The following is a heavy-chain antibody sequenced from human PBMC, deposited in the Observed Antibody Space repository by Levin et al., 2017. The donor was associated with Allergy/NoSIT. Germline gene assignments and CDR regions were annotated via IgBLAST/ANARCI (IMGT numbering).Heavy chain of an antibody. V-gene: IGHV3-7*03. D-gene: IGHD3-10*01. CDR1: GFTFNNYW. Sequence: GGSLRLSCAASGFTFNNYWMTWVRQAPGKGLEWVANIKQDGSEKYYVDSVKGRFTISRDNAKNSLYLQMNGLRAEDTAVYYCASWTGRDYWGQGTLVTVSS. CDR2: IKQDGSEK. J-gene: IGHJ4*02. CDR3: ASWTGRDY.